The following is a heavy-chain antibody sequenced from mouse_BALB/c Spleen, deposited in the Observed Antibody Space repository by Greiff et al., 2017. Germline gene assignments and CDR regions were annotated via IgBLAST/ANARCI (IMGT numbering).Heavy chain of an antibody. CDR1: GFTFSSYG. V-gene: IGHV5-6-3*01. J-gene: IGHJ3*01. CDR2: INSNGGST. CDR3: ASDYYGSSLFAY. D-gene: IGHD1-1*01. Sequence: EVQVVESGGGLVQPGGSLKLSCAASGFTFSSYGMSWVRQTPDKRLELVATINSNGGSTYYPDSVKGRFTISRDNAKNTLYLQMSSLKSEDTAMYYCASDYYGSSLFAYWGQGTLVTVSA.